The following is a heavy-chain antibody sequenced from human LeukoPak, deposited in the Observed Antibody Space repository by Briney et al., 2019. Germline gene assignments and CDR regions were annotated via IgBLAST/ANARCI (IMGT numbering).Heavy chain of an antibody. CDR3: ARDRSPSY. CDR2: IEEDGSEK. Sequence: GGSLRLSCVASGFTLSSYWMSWVRQAPGKGLEWVANIEEDGSEKYYVDSVRGRFTISRDNAKNSLYLQIHRLRAEDTAVYYCARDRSPSYWGQGTLVTVSS. CDR1: GFTLSSYW. J-gene: IGHJ4*02. V-gene: IGHV3-7*03.